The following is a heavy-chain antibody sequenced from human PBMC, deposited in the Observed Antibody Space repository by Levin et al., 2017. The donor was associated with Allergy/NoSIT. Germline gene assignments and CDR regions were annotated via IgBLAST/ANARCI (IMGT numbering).Heavy chain of an antibody. CDR1: GGSISSSNY. Sequence: SETLSLTCAVSGGSISSSNYWSWVRQPPGKGLEWIGEIYHAGSTSYNPSLKGRVTISVDKSTNQFSLKLSSVTAADTAVYYCARDLNGQWLVRAFVIWGQGTMVTVSS. J-gene: IGHJ3*02. V-gene: IGHV4-4*02. CDR2: IYHAGST. CDR3: ARDLNGQWLVRAFVI. D-gene: IGHD6-19*01.